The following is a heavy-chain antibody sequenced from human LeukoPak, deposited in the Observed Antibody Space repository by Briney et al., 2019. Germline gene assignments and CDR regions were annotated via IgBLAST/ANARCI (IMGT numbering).Heavy chain of an antibody. J-gene: IGHJ6*02. V-gene: IGHV3-48*03. CDR1: GFTFSSYE. D-gene: IGHD6-19*01. CDR2: ISSSGSTM. Sequence: GGSLRLSCAASGFTFSSYEMNWVRQAPGKGLEWVSYISSSGSTMYYADSVKGRFTISRDNAKNSLYLQMNSLRAEDTAVYYCARLRGWTYGMDVWGQGTTVTVSS. CDR3: ARLRGWTYGMDV.